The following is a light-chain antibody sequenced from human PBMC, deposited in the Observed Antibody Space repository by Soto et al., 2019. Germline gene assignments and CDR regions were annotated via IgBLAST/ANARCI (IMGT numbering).Light chain of an antibody. CDR1: NSNIGSNA. CDR2: GNN. CDR3: AAWDDSLKGVV. Sequence: QSVLTQPPSASGTPGQGVAISCSGSNSNIGSNAVNWYQQLPGTAPKRLISGNNQRPSGVPDRFSGSKSGTSAFLAISGLQSEDEADYYCAAWDDSLKGVVFGGGTKRTVL. J-gene: IGLJ2*01. V-gene: IGLV1-44*01.